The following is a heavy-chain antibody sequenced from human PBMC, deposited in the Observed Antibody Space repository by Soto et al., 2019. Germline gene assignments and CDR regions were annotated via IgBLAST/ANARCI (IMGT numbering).Heavy chain of an antibody. Sequence: QVQLVQSGAEVKKPGSSVKVSCKASGGTFSSYTISWVRQAPGQGLEWMGRIIPILGIANYAQKFQGRVTITADKATSTAYMELSSLRSEDTAVYYCARDQRSGSGCTGLDAFDTWGQGTMVTVSS. CDR3: ARDQRSGSGCTGLDAFDT. V-gene: IGHV1-69*08. CDR2: IIPILGIA. D-gene: IGHD6-19*01. CDR1: GGTFSSYT. J-gene: IGHJ3*02.